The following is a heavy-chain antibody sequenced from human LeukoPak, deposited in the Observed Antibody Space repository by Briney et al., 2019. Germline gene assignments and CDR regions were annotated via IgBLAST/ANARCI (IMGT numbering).Heavy chain of an antibody. CDR1: GGSIDSGDYY. J-gene: IGHJ5*02. V-gene: IGHV4-39*07. Sequence: SETLSPTCTVSGGSIDSGDYYWGWVRQPPGKGLECIASIHYTGSTYYDPSLKSRVTLSVDTSKNQFSLNLYSVTAADTAIYYCARHPIERSLGGVPDWFDPWGQGILVTVSS. CDR2: IHYTGST. D-gene: IGHD3-3*01. CDR3: ARHPIERSLGGVPDWFDP.